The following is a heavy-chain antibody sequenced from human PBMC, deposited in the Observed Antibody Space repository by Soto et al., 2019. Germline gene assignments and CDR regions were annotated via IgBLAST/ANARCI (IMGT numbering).Heavy chain of an antibody. V-gene: IGHV1-18*01. CDR3: ARDRGAYGMDV. CDR2: ISAYNGNT. J-gene: IGHJ6*02. Sequence: QVQLVQSGAEVKKPGASVKVSCKASGYTFTSYGISWVRQAPGQGLEWMGWISAYNGNTNYAQKLQGRVTMTTDTSTSRAYRELRSLRSDDTAVYSCARDRGAYGMDVWGQGTTVTVSS. CDR1: GYTFTSYG.